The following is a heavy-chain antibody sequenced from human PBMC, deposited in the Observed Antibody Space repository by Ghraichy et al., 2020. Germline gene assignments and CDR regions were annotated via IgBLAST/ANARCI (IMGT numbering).Heavy chain of an antibody. CDR3: ARLSRVVALDY. CDR2: IYSGGST. J-gene: IGHJ4*02. D-gene: IGHD3-22*01. Sequence: LSLTCAASGFTVSSNYMSWVRQAPGKGLEWVSVIYSGGSTYYADSVKGRFTISRDNSKNTLYLQMNSLRAEDTAVYYCARLSRVVALDYWGQGTLVTVSS. CDR1: GFTVSSNY. V-gene: IGHV3-53*01.